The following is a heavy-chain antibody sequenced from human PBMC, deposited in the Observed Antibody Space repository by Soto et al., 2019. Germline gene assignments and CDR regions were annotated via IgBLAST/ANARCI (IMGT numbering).Heavy chain of an antibody. CDR3: AKDTEASLIDS. J-gene: IGHJ4*02. Sequence: EVQLVESGGGLVQPGRSVRLSCVTSGFTFGDFAMHWVRRAPGKGLEWVSGITWNSGSIAYADSVRGRFTISRDNAKNALYLQMNSLRADDTAFYYCAKDTEASLIDSWGQGTLVTVSS. V-gene: IGHV3-9*01. D-gene: IGHD2-21*01. CDR1: GFTFGDFA. CDR2: ITWNSGSI.